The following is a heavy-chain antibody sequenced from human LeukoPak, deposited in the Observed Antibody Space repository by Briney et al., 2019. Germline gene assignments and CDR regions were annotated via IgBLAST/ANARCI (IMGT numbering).Heavy chain of an antibody. CDR2: ISISSTYI. CDR1: GFTLSTYS. V-gene: IGHV3-21*01. D-gene: IGHD2-15*01. CDR3: ARDPLGYCSGGSCDWFDP. J-gene: IGHJ5*02. Sequence: GGSLRLSCAASGFTLSTYSMNWVRQAPGKGLEWVSSISISSTYIYYADSVKGRFTISRDNAKNSLYLQMNSLRAEDTAVYYCARDPLGYCSGGSCDWFDPWGQGTLVTVSS.